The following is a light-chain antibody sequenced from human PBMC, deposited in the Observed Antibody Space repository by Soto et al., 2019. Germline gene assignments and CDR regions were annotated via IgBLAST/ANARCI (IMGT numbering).Light chain of an antibody. J-gene: IGLJ2*01. CDR3: LLYYTGARV. CDR2: DIN. CDR1: TGAVTSGHY. V-gene: IGLV7-46*01. Sequence: QAVVTQEPSLTVSPGGTVTLTCGSSTGAVTSGHYPYWIQQKPGQAPRTLIYDINNKHSWTPARFSGSLLGGKAALTLSGAQPEDEAQYYCLLYYTGARVFGGGTKLTVL.